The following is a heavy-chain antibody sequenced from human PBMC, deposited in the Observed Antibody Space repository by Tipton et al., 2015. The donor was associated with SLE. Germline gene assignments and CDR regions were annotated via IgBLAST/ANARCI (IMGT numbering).Heavy chain of an antibody. D-gene: IGHD4-11*01. CDR3: THSNYGGHDY. CDR2: IKSKTDGETT. V-gene: IGHV3-15*01. CDR1: GFTFRMPW. J-gene: IGHJ4*02. Sequence: SLRLSCAGSGFTFRMPWMSWVRQAPGKGLEWVGRIKSKTDGETTDYPAPVSGRFTIPRDDSKNTLYLQMNSLKTEDTAVYYCTHSNYGGHDYWGQGTLVTVSS.